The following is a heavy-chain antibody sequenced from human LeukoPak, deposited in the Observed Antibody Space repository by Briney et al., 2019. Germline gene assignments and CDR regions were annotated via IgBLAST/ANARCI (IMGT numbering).Heavy chain of an antibody. CDR3: AKDRADPDYGDYVFAY. CDR2: IRYDGSNK. CDR1: GFTFSSYG. Sequence: GGSLRLSCAASGFTFSSYGMHWVRQAPGKGLEWVAFIRYDGSNKYYADSVKGRFTISRDNSKNTLYLQMNSLRAEDTAVYYCAKDRADPDYGDYVFAYWGQGTLVTVSS. J-gene: IGHJ4*02. D-gene: IGHD4-17*01. V-gene: IGHV3-30*02.